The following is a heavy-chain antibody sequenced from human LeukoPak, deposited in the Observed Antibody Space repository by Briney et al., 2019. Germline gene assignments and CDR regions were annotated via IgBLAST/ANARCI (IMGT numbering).Heavy chain of an antibody. CDR1: GGSISSANYY. V-gene: IGHV4-61*02. CDR2: IYTSGTT. CDR3: AREDPYYYYYMDV. J-gene: IGHJ6*03. Sequence: PSETLSLTCAVSGGSISSANYYWGWIRQPAGKGLEWIVRIYTSGTTNSNPSLKSRVTISIDTSKNHFSLKLSSVTAADTAVYYCAREDPYYYYYMDVWGKGATVTV.